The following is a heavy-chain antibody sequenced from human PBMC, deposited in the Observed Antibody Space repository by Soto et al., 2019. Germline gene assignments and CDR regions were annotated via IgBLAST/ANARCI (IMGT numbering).Heavy chain of an antibody. D-gene: IGHD3-3*01. CDR3: ARDFAYFDS. CDR2: VYHTGRT. V-gene: IGHV4-61*01. CDR1: GGSFKSGSYS. J-gene: IGHJ4*02. Sequence: SETLSLTCTVSGGSFKSGSYSWSWIRQPPGKGPEWIGYVYHTGRTSYNPSLKSRVSISMDTSKNQFSLNLDSVTAADTAVYFCARDFAYFDSWGQGTLVTVSS.